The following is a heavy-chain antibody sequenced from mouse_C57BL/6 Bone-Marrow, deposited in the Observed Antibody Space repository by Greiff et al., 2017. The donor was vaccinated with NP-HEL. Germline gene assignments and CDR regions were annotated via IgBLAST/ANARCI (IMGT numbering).Heavy chain of an antibody. CDR1: GYAFSSSW. CDR2: IYPGDGDT. V-gene: IGHV1-82*01. CDR3: ARELYAMDY. J-gene: IGHJ4*01. Sequence: VQGVESGPELVKPGASVKISCKASGYAFSSSWMNWVKQRPGKGLEWIGRIYPGDGDTNYNGKFKGKATLTADKSSSTAYMQLSSLTSEDSAVYFCARELYAMDYWGQGTSVTVSS.